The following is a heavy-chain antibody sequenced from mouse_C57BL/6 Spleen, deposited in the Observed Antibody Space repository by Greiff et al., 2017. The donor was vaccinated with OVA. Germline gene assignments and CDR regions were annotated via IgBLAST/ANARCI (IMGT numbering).Heavy chain of an antibody. J-gene: IGHJ4*01. V-gene: IGHV1-19*01. CDR1: GYTFTDYY. CDR2: INPYNGGT. Sequence: EVKLVESGPVLVKPGASVKMSCKASGYTFTDYYMNWVKQSHGKSLEWIGVINPYNGGTSYNQKFKGKATLTVDKSSSTAYMELNSLTSEDSAVYYCARRITTVVAENYAMDYWGQGTSVTVSS. CDR3: ARRITTVVAENYAMDY. D-gene: IGHD1-1*01.